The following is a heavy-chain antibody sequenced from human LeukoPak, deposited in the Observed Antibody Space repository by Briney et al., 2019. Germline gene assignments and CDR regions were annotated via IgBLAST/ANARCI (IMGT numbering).Heavy chain of an antibody. Sequence: SQTLSLTCAISGDSVSSNSVTWNWIRQSPSRGLEWLGRTYYRSKWCNDYAVSMRSRITINPDTSKNHFSLQLYSVTPEDTAVYYCARGDGNWFDPWGQGTLVTVSS. CDR1: GDSVSSNSVT. J-gene: IGHJ5*02. V-gene: IGHV6-1*01. CDR2: TYYRSKWCN. CDR3: ARGDGNWFDP.